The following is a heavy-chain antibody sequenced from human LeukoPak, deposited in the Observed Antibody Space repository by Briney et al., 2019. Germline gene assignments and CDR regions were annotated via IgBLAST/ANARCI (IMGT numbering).Heavy chain of an antibody. D-gene: IGHD4-17*01. CDR3: ARDPLVTTVTTPGY. CDR1: GFTVSDYY. V-gene: IGHV3-11*01. Sequence: GGSLRLSCAASGFTVSDYYLSWIRQAPGKGLEGVSYINSSGGTIYYADPVKGRFTISRDNAKNSLYLPMNSLSAEDTAVYYCARDPLVTTVTTPGYWGQGTLVTVSS. J-gene: IGHJ4*02. CDR2: INSSGGTI.